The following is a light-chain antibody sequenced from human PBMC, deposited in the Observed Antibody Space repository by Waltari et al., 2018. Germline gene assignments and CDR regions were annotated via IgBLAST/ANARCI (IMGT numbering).Light chain of an antibody. CDR2: KDR. CDR3: QSADSSGTYHVV. CDR1: ALPKPY. J-gene: IGLJ2*01. Sequence: SYELTQPPSVSVSPGQTARITCSGDALPKPYAYWYQQKPGQAPVLVIYKDRERPSGFPGRFSGSSSGTTVTLTISGVQAEDEADYYCQSADSSGTYHVVFGGGTKLTVL. V-gene: IGLV3-25*03.